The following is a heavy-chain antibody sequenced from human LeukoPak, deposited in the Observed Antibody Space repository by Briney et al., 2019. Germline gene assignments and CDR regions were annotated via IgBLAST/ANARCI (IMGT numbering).Heavy chain of an antibody. CDR3: ARVSSPWSHRDDFDI. Sequence: SQTLSLTCAISGGCVSSNSADWNWIRQSPSRGLEWLGRTYYKYKWYNDYAVSVKSRITINPDTSKNQLSLQLNSLTPEDTAVYYCARVSSPWSHRDDFDIWGQGTMVTVSS. D-gene: IGHD1-26*01. V-gene: IGHV6-1*01. CDR1: GGCVSSNSAD. CDR2: TYYKYKWYN. J-gene: IGHJ3*02.